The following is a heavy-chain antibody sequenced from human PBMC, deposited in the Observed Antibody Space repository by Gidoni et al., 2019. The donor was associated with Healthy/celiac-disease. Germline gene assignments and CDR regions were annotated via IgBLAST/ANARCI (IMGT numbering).Heavy chain of an antibody. Sequence: QGQLGQSGAEGKKPGASVKGSGKASGGTFSSYAISWGRQAPGPGLEWMGGIIPIFGTATYAPKFQGRVTITADKSTSTAYMELSSLRSEDTAVYYCASSLGVVVAATPGDWGQGTLVTVSS. V-gene: IGHV1-69*06. CDR1: GGTFSSYA. CDR3: ASSLGVVVAATPGD. CDR2: IIPIFGTA. J-gene: IGHJ4*02. D-gene: IGHD2-15*01.